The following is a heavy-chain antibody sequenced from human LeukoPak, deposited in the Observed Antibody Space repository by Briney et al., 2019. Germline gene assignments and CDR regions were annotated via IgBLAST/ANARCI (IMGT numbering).Heavy chain of an antibody. CDR1: GYTFSRYG. Sequence: ASVKVSCTAFGYTFSRYGVSWVRQAPGQGLEWIGWISGSNGNTNYAQNFQDRLTVTTDSSTSTAYMELSSLRSEDTAVYYCARARIVATGFDYWGQGTLVTVSS. V-gene: IGHV1-18*01. J-gene: IGHJ4*02. D-gene: IGHD5-12*01. CDR3: ARARIVATGFDY. CDR2: ISGSNGNT.